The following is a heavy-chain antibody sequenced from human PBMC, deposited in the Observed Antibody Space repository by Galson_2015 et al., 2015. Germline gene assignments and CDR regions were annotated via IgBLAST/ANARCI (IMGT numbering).Heavy chain of an antibody. CDR1: GFTISSYT. CDR3: ARDPWRGSYKVFYFDY. V-gene: IGHV3-48*02. J-gene: IGHJ4*02. D-gene: IGHD1-26*01. CDR2: ISSSSATI. Sequence: LRLSCAASGFTISSYTISWVRQAPGKGLEWVSYISSSSATIYYADSVKGRFTISRDNAKNSLYLQMNSLRDEDTAVYYCARDPWRGSYKVFYFDYWGQGTLVTVSS.